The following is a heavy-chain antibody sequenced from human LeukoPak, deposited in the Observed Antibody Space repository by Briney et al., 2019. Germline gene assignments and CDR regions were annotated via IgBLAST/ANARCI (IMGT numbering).Heavy chain of an antibody. V-gene: IGHV3-30*14. J-gene: IGHJ4*02. CDR3: ARSTGYYGSGIWDY. D-gene: IGHD3-10*01. Sequence: PGGSLRLSCAASGFTFSSYAMHWVRQAPGKGLEWVAVISYDGSNKYYADSVKGRFTISRDNSKNTLYLQMNSLRAEDTAVYYCARSTGYYGSGIWDYWGQGTLVTVSS. CDR1: GFTFSSYA. CDR2: ISYDGSNK.